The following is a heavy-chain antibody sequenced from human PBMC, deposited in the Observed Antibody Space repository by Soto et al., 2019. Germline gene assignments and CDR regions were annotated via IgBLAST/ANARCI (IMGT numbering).Heavy chain of an antibody. CDR2: ISFDGNNK. V-gene: IGHV3-30*18. J-gene: IGHJ3*01. D-gene: IGHD5-18*01. Sequence: QVKLVESGGGVVQPGRSLRLSCEASGFIFNDYGIHWVRQAPGKGLDWVAVISFDGNNKYYAQSVKGRFTISRDNSKNTLFLHMDSLRREDTAVYHCVKGDLYTAVLNSPDAFDFWGQGTMVTVSS. CDR1: GFIFNDYG. CDR3: VKGDLYTAVLNSPDAFDF.